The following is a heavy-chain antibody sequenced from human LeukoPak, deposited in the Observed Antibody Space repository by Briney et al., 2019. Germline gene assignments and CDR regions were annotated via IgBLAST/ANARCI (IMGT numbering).Heavy chain of an antibody. CDR3: ARLVDTAMVKVGSCFDY. CDR2: INHSGST. Sequence: SETLSLTCAVYGGSFSGYYWSWIRQPPGKGLEWIGEINHSGSTNYNPSLKSRVTISVDTSKNQFSLKLSSVTAADTAVYYCARLVDTAMVKVGSCFDYWGQGTLVTVSS. D-gene: IGHD5-18*01. CDR1: GGSFSGYY. V-gene: IGHV4-34*01. J-gene: IGHJ4*02.